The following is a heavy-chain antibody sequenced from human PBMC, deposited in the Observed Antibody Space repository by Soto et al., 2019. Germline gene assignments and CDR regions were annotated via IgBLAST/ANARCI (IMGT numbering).Heavy chain of an antibody. CDR3: AKMAWLGDPPGGEF. D-gene: IGHD3-10*01. CDR1: GFTFSNSV. CDR2: ISATGTIS. V-gene: IGHV3-23*01. Sequence: EVQLLESGGGFIQPGGSLGLSCAASGFTFSNSVMAWVRQAPGKGLEWVSAISATGTISFYGDSVKGRFTVSRDNSKDTLYLHMGSLRAEDTALYYWAKMAWLGDPPGGEFWGQGSLVTVSS. J-gene: IGHJ4*02.